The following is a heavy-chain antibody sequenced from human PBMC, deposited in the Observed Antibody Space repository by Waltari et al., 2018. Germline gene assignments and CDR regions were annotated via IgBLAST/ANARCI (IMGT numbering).Heavy chain of an antibody. CDR2: INHSGST. CDR3: ARYTRLEMATNADAFDI. CDR1: GGSFSGYY. D-gene: IGHD5-12*01. Sequence: QVQLQQWGAGLLKPSETLSLTCAVYGGSFSGYYWSWIRQPPGKGLEWIGEINHSGSTNYNPSLKSRVTISVDTSKNQFSLKLSSVTAADTAVYYCARYTRLEMATNADAFDIWGQGTMVTVSS. J-gene: IGHJ3*02. V-gene: IGHV4-34*01.